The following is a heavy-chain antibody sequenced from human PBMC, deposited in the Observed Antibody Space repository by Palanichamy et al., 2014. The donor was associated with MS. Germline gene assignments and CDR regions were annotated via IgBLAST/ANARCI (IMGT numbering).Heavy chain of an antibody. V-gene: IGHV3-7*03. CDR3: ARGDLYPLYDYGMDV. J-gene: IGHJ6*02. CDR2: IKQDGSEK. CDR1: GFTFSSYW. Sequence: EVQLVESGGGLVQPGGSLRLSCAASGFTFSSYWMSWVRQAPGKGLEWVANIKQDGSEKYYVDSVKGRFTISRDNAKNSLYLQMNSLRAEDTAVYYCARGDLYPLYDYGMDVWGQGTTVTVSS.